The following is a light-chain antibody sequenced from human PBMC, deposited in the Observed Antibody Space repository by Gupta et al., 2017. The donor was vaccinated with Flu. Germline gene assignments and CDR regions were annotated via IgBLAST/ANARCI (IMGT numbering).Light chain of an antibody. Sequence: QSALTQPASVSGSPGQSIAISCTGTNSDIGAYNYVSWYQQHPHKHPKLMIDESSNRPSAGSTCFSGSKSGNTAPLTIAGRQAEDEDYYYRGSYGAVGVFGGGTKVTVL. V-gene: IGLV2-14*01. CDR2: ESS. CDR1: NSDIGAYNY. CDR3: GSYGAVGV. J-gene: IGLJ2*01.